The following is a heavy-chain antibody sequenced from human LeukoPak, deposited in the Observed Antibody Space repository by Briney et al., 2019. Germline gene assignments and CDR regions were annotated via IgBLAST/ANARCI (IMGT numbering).Heavy chain of an antibody. Sequence: GGSLRLSCAASGFTFSSYSMNWVRQAPGKGLEWVSYISSSSSTIYYADSVKGRFTISRDNAKNSLYLQMNSLRAEDTAVYYCARDGGSGSFDYWGQGTLVTVSS. J-gene: IGHJ4*02. CDR1: GFTFSSYS. D-gene: IGHD3-10*01. CDR2: ISSSSSTI. CDR3: ARDGGSGSFDY. V-gene: IGHV3-48*04.